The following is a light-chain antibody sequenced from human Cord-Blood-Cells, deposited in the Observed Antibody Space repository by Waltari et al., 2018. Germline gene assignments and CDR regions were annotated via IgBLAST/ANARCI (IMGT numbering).Light chain of an antibody. CDR1: SSDVGGYNY. Sequence: QSALTQPDSVSGSPGQSITIACTGTSSDVGGYNYVSWYQQHPGKAPKLIIYDVSNRPSGVSNRFYGSKSGNTASLTISGLQAEDEADYYCSSYTSSSTLWVFGGGTKLTVL. J-gene: IGLJ3*02. V-gene: IGLV2-14*01. CDR2: DVS. CDR3: SSYTSSSTLWV.